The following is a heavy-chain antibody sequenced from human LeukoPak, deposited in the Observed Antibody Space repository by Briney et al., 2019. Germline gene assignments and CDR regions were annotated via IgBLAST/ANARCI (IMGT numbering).Heavy chain of an antibody. D-gene: IGHD2-2*01. CDR3: ARDPFEYCSSTSCYSHYYGMDV. V-gene: IGHV6-1*01. CDR2: TYYRSKWYN. J-gene: IGHJ6*02. CDR1: GDSVSSNSAA. Sequence: SQTLSLTCAISGDSVSSNSAAWNWLRQSPSRGLEWLGRTYYRSKWYNDYAVSVKSRITINPDTSKNQFSLQLNSVTPEDTAVYYCARDPFEYCSSTSCYSHYYGMDVWGQGTTVTVSS.